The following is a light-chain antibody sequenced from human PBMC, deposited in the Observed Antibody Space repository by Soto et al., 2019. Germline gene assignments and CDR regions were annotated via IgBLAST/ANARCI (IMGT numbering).Light chain of an antibody. CDR1: SSNIGAGYD. J-gene: IGLJ1*01. CDR2: GNS. V-gene: IGLV1-40*01. Sequence: QSVLTQPPSVSGAPGQRVTISCTGSSSNIGAGYDVQWYQQLPGTAPKLLIYGNSNRPSGVPDRFSGSKSGTSASLDITGLRAEDEADYYCQSYDSSLSGYVFGTGTNLTVL. CDR3: QSYDSSLSGYV.